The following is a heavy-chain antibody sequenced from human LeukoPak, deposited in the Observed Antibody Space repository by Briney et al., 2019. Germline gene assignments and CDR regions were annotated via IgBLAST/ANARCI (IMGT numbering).Heavy chain of an antibody. CDR1: GGSISSGDYY. J-gene: IGHJ4*02. D-gene: IGHD3-9*01. CDR3: ARGGDFDWFPVHY. Sequence: PAETLSLTCTVSGGSISSGDYYWSWIRQPPGKGLEWIGYIYYSGSTYYNPSLKSRVTISVDTSKNQFSLKLSSVTAADTAVYYCARGGDFDWFPVHYWGQGTLVTVSS. V-gene: IGHV4-30-4*01. CDR2: IYYSGST.